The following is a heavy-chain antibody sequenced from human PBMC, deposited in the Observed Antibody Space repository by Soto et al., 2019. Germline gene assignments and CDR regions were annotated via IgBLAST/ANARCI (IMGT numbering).Heavy chain of an antibody. V-gene: IGHV3-9*01. J-gene: IGHJ4*02. CDR1: GFTFDDYA. CDR2: ISWNSGSI. Sequence: GGSLRLSCAASGFTFDDYAMHWVRQAPGKGLEWVSGISWNSGSIGYADSVKGRFTISRDNAKNSLYLQMNSLRAEDTALYYCAKSDLHLGELSFRGVGFDYWGQGTLVTVSS. CDR3: AKSDLHLGELSFRGVGFDY. D-gene: IGHD3-16*02.